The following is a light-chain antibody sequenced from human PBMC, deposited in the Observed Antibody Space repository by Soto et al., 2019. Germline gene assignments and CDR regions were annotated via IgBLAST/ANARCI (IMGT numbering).Light chain of an antibody. CDR1: SSDVGGYNY. CDR2: EVS. Sequence: QSALTQPASVSGSPGQSITISCTGTSSDVGGYNYVSWYQQHPGKAPKLMIYEVSNGPSGVSNRFSGSKSGNTASLTISGLQTEDEADYYCSSFTSINTWVFGGGTQLTVL. CDR3: SSFTSINTWV. V-gene: IGLV2-14*01. J-gene: IGLJ3*02.